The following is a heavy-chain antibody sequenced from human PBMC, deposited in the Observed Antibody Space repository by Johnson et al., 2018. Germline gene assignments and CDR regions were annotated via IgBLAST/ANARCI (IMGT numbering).Heavy chain of an antibody. V-gene: IGHV4-59*01. Sequence: QVQLQESGPGLVKPSETLSLTCSVSGDSIRRYYWSWIRQPPGKGLEWIGYIYYSGHQYNSSLKSRVTMSIDTSKNQIALKLSSLTAADTAIYYWARGGNFDIRSGYRYYYYDMDVWGKGTTVTVTS. CDR2: IYYSGH. CDR3: ARGGNFDIRSGYRYYYYDMDV. D-gene: IGHD3-3*01. CDR1: GDSIRRYY. J-gene: IGHJ6*03.